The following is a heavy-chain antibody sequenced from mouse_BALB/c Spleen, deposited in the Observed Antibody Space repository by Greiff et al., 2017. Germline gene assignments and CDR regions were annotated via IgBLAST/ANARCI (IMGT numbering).Heavy chain of an antibody. Sequence: EVMLVESGGGLVKPGGSLKLSCAASGFTFSSYAMSWVRQSPEKRLEWVAEISSGGSYTYYPDTVTGRFTISRDNAKNTLYLEMSSLRSEDTAMYYCASTATDWYFDVWGAGTTVTVSS. CDR1: GFTFSSYA. V-gene: IGHV5-9-4*01. CDR2: ISSGGSYT. D-gene: IGHD1-2*01. J-gene: IGHJ1*01. CDR3: ASTATDWYFDV.